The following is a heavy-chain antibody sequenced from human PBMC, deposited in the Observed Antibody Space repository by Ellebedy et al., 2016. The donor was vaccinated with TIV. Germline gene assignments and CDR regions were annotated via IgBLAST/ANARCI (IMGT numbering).Heavy chain of an antibody. CDR3: ARDRWPYFFDC. D-gene: IGHD4-23*01. J-gene: IGHJ4*02. CDR2: IRTDGSNK. CDR1: GFSFSSYG. V-gene: IGHV3-30*02. Sequence: GESLKISCVASGFSFSSYGMHWVRQAPGKGLEWVAFIRTDGSNKFYTESVEGRFTISRDNVKNIEHLQTNSLRAEDTAVYYWARDRWPYFFDCWGQGTLVTVSS.